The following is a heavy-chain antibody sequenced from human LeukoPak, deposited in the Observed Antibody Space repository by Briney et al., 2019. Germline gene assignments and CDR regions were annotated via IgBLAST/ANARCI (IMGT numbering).Heavy chain of an antibody. CDR3: ARLYLDRWELTYYFDY. CDR1: GGSISSYY. V-gene: IGHV4-4*07. CDR2: IYTSGGT. D-gene: IGHD1-26*01. Sequence: SETLSLTCTVSGGSISSYYWSWIRQPAGKGLEWIGRIYTSGGTNYNPSLKSRVTMSVDTSKNQFSLKLSSVTAADTAVYYCARLYLDRWELTYYFDYWGQGTLVTVSS. J-gene: IGHJ4*02.